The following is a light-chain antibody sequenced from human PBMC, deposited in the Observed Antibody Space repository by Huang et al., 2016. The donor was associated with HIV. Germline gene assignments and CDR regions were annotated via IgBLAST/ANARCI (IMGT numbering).Light chain of an antibody. J-gene: IGKJ2*01. V-gene: IGKV1-33*01. CDR2: DES. CDR1: QDITDY. Sequence: DIQVTQSPSSLSASVGDRVTITCQASQDITDYLTWYQQTPGKAPKLLISDESNLASGVPSRFSGTRSGTDFTLTITSLQPEDIATYYCQQYDTLPYTFGQGTKLEI. CDR3: QQYDTLPYT.